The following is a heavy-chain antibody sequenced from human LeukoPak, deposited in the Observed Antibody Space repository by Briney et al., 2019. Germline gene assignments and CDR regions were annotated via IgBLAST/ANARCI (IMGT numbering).Heavy chain of an antibody. CDR2: IYHTGSA. V-gene: IGHV4-59*01. D-gene: IGHD3-22*01. CDR1: GGSMNNYY. CDR3: ARGRGDSKGTSFDF. Sequence: SETLSLTCSVSGGSMNNYYWSWLRQSPGKGLEWVGYIYHTGSATYKPSLKSRVTLSLDTSKNQFSLRLNSVTAADTAVYYCARGRGDSKGTSFDFWGQGTLVTVSS. J-gene: IGHJ4*02.